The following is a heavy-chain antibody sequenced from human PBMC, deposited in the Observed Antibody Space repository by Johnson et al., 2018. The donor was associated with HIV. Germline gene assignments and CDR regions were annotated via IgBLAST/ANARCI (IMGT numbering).Heavy chain of an antibody. CDR1: GFTFSSYW. CDR3: ALSGGAAAYDAFDI. Sequence: VQLVESGGTLAKPAWSPRLSCAASGFTFSSYWMHWVRQAPGKGLEWVSGISWNSGSIGYADSVKGRFTISRDNAKNTLYLQMNRLRAEDTAVYYCALSGGAAAYDAFDIWGQGTMVTVSS. V-gene: IGHV3-74*02. CDR2: ISWNSGSI. J-gene: IGHJ3*02. D-gene: IGHD6-13*01.